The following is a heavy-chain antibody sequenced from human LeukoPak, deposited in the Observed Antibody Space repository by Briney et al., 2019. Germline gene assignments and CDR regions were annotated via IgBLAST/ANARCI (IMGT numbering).Heavy chain of an antibody. CDR3: ADLAGETEAFHV. V-gene: IGHV4-30-4*01. CDR1: GGSISSGDYY. J-gene: IGHJ3*01. CDR2: IYYDEST. Sequence: SQTLSLTCTVSGGSISSGDYYWSWIRQPPGKGLEWIGYIYYDESTYYNPSLKSRITISVDTSKNQFTLRLRSVTAADTAVYYCADLAGETEAFHVWGQGTMVTDSS. D-gene: IGHD6-25*01.